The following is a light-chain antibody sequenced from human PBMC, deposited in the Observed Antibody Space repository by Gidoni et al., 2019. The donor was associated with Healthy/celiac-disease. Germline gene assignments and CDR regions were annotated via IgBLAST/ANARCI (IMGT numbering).Light chain of an antibody. CDR3: QQYNNWPGT. CDR2: GAS. V-gene: IGKV3-15*01. Sequence: IVMTQSPATLSVSPGARAPLSCRASQSVSSNLPWYQQKPGKAPRLLIYGASSRDNGIPARFSGSGSGTEFTLTISSLQSEDFAVYYCQQYNNWPGTIGQGTKVEIK. J-gene: IGKJ1*01. CDR1: QSVSSN.